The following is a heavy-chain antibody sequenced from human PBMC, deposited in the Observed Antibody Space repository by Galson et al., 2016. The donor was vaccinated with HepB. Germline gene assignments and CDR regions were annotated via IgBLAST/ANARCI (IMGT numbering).Heavy chain of an antibody. CDR2: ISDSYTI. V-gene: IGHV3-48*02. CDR1: GFSFSTYS. J-gene: IGHJ6*02. Sequence: SLRLSCAASGFSFSTYSMNWVRQAPGKGLEWVSYISDSYTIHYADFAKGRFTISRDNAENSLHLQMNSLRDEDTAIYYCARVIPGSGTYGMDVWGQGTTVTVSS. D-gene: IGHD3-10*01. CDR3: ARVIPGSGTYGMDV.